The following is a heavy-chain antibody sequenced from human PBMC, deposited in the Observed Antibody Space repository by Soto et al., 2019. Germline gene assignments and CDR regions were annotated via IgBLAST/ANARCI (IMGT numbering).Heavy chain of an antibody. CDR1: GGTFSSYA. CDR3: ARVNKYYYGSGSYYPPYGMDV. D-gene: IGHD3-10*01. J-gene: IGHJ6*02. Sequence: QVQLVQSGAEVKKPGSSVKVSCKASGGTFSSYAISWVRQAPGQGLEWMGGIIPIFGTANYAQKCQGRVTITADESTSTAYMELSSLRSEDTAVYYCARVNKYYYGSGSYYPPYGMDVWGQGTTVTVSS. CDR2: IIPIFGTA. V-gene: IGHV1-69*01.